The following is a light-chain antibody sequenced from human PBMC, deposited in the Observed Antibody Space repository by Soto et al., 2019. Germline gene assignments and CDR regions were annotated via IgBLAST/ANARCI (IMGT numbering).Light chain of an antibody. V-gene: IGKV3-20*01. CDR2: GAS. CDR1: QSVNSNY. Sequence: EIVLTQSPGTLSLSPGDRATLSCRASQSVNSNYLAWYQRKPGQAPRLLIYGASNRATDIPYRFSASGSGTNFPFTITRLEAEDFSVYYCPQYDSTPPTFGQGTKVEVK. J-gene: IGKJ1*01. CDR3: PQYDSTPPT.